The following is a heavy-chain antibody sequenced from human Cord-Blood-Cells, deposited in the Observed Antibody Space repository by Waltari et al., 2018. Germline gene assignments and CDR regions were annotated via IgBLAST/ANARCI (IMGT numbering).Heavy chain of an antibody. V-gene: IGHV6-1*01. CDR1: GDSVSSNSAA. Sequence: QVQLQQSGPGLVKPSQTLSLTCAISGDSVSSNSAAWNWLRQSPSRGLEWLGRTYYRSKWYNDYAVSVKTRITSNPATSKNQFSLQLNSVTPEDTAVYYCARWVVGWGPAFDIWGQGTMATVSS. CDR3: ARWVVGWGPAFDI. CDR2: TYYRSKWYN. D-gene: IGHD2-2*01. J-gene: IGHJ3*02.